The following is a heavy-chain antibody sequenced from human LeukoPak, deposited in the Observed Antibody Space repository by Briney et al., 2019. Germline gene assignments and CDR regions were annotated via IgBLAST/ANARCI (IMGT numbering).Heavy chain of an antibody. J-gene: IGHJ4*02. D-gene: IGHD6-13*01. Sequence: PSETLSLTCTVSGGSISSSSYYWGWIRQPPGKGLEWIGSIYYSGSTYYNPSLKSRVTISVDTSKNQFSLKLSSVTAADTAVYYCVRQPPGIAAAEDYWGQGTLVTVSS. CDR2: IYYSGST. CDR1: GGSISSSSYY. V-gene: IGHV4-39*01. CDR3: VRQPPGIAAAEDY.